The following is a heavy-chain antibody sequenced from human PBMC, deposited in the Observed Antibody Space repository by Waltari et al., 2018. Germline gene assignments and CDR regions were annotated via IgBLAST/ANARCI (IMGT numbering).Heavy chain of an antibody. CDR1: GGSISSYY. Sequence: QVQLQESGPGLVKPSETLSLTCTVSGGSISSYYWSWIRQPPKKGLEWIGYIYYSGSTNDNPALKSRVTISIDTSKNQFSLKLSSVTAADTAVYYCARDYPVRSYYYGMDVWGQGTTVTVSS. CDR2: IYYSGST. D-gene: IGHD4-4*01. V-gene: IGHV4-59*01. J-gene: IGHJ6*02. CDR3: ARDYPVRSYYYGMDV.